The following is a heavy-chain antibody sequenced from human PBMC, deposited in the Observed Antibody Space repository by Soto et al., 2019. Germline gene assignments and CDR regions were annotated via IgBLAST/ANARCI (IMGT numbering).Heavy chain of an antibody. CDR1: GFTFSSYS. CDR3: AREGGDLNWFDP. CDR2: ISSSSSTI. J-gene: IGHJ5*02. Sequence: EVQLVESGGGLVQPWGSLRLSCAASGFTFSSYSMNWVRQAPGKGLEWVSYISSSSSTIYYADSVKGRFTISRDNAKNSLYLQMNRLRAEDTAVYYCAREGGDLNWFDPWGQGTLVTVS. V-gene: IGHV3-48*01. D-gene: IGHD4-17*01.